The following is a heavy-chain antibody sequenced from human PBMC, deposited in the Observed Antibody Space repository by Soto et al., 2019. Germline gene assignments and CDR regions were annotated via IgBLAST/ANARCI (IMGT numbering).Heavy chain of an antibody. CDR3: ERWNNIVAPLGRAF. D-gene: IGHD5-12*01. V-gene: IGHV4-59*01. J-gene: IGHJ6*04. CDR2: IYYSGST. Sequence: SETLSLTCTVSGGSISSYYWSWIRQPPGKGLEWIGYIYYSGSTNYNPSLKSRVTISVDTSKNQFSLKLSSVTAADTAVYYCERWNNIVAPLGRAFGGKGTTVTVSS. CDR1: GGSISSYY.